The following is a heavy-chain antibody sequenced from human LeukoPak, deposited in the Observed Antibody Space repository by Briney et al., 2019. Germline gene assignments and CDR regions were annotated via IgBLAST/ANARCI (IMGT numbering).Heavy chain of an antibody. CDR3: ARGPQFSGPGWFDP. CDR1: GFTFSGYV. D-gene: IGHD3-10*01. CDR2: ITFSSSHI. Sequence: GGSLRLSCAASGFTFSGYVMTWARQAPGKGLECVSSITFSSSHIYYADSVKGRFTISRDNTKDSLYRQMNSLRAEDTPIYYCARGPQFSGPGWFDPWGQGTLVTVSS. V-gene: IGHV3-21*01. J-gene: IGHJ5*02.